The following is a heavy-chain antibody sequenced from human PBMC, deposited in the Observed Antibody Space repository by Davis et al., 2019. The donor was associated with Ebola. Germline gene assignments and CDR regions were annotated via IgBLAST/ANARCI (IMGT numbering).Heavy chain of an antibody. J-gene: IGHJ4*02. CDR1: GGSISSSSYY. CDR3: VRRVDTAMVRVFDY. Sequence: MPSETLSLTCTVSGGSISSSSYYWGWIRQPPGKGLEWIGSIYYSGSTYYNPSLKSRVTISVDTSKNQFSLKLSSVTAADTAVYYCVRRVDTAMVRVFDYWGQGTLVTVSS. V-gene: IGHV4-39*01. D-gene: IGHD5-18*01. CDR2: IYYSGST.